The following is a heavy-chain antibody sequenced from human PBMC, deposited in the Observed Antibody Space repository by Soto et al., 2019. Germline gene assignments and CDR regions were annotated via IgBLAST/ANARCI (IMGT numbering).Heavy chain of an antibody. CDR3: ARTLYYYDSSGRDAFDI. Sequence: QVQLVQSGAEVKKPGASVKVSCKASGYTFTSYDINWVRQATGQGLEWMGWMNPNSGNTGYAQKLQGRVTMTMNTSISTAYMELSSLRSEDTAVYYCARTLYYYDSSGRDAFDIWGQGTMVTVSS. J-gene: IGHJ3*02. D-gene: IGHD3-22*01. CDR1: GYTFTSYD. CDR2: MNPNSGNT. V-gene: IGHV1-8*01.